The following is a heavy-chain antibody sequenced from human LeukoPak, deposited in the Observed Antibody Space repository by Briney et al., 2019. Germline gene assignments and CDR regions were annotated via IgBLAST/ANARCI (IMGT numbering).Heavy chain of an antibody. D-gene: IGHD4-17*01. J-gene: IGHJ4*02. CDR2: ISTST. CDR3: ARGGTYGDYEGY. Sequence: GGSLGLSCAASGFTFSSYTMTWVRQAAGKGLEWVSGISTSTYYAESVKGRFTISRDNSKNTLSLQMNSLRAEDTAVYFCARGGTYGDYEGYWGQGTLLTVSS. V-gene: IGHV3-23*01. CDR1: GFTFSSYT.